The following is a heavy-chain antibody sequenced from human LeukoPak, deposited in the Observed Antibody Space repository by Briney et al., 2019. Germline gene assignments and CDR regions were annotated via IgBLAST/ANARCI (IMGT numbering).Heavy chain of an antibody. J-gene: IGHJ4*02. CDR1: GFTVSSNY. D-gene: IGHD3-10*01. V-gene: IGHV3-53*01. Sequence: PGGSLRLSCAASGFTVSSNYMTWVRQAPGKGLEWVSVIYSGGSTFYADSVKGRFTISRDSSKNTVYLQMNSLRAEDTAVYYCAKDYGSGSKFDYWGQGTLVTVSS. CDR2: IYSGGST. CDR3: AKDYGSGSKFDY.